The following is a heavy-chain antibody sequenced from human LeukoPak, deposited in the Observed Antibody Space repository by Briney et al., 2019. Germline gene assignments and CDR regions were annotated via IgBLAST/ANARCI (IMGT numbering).Heavy chain of an antibody. Sequence: SGGSLRLSCAASGFTFSSYAMHWVRQAPGKGLEWVAVISYDGSNKYYADSVKGRFTVSRDNSKNTLYLQMNSLRAEDTAVYYCARGAFSGSYILRYWGQGTLVTVSS. CDR2: ISYDGSNK. CDR3: ARGAFSGSYILRY. J-gene: IGHJ4*02. V-gene: IGHV3-30-3*01. D-gene: IGHD3-10*01. CDR1: GFTFSSYA.